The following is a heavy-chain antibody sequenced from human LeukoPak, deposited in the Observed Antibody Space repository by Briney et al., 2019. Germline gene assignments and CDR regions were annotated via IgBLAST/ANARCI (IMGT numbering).Heavy chain of an antibody. CDR3: ARDGYDFWSGYNAFDI. V-gene: IGHV3-21*01. Sequence: GGSLRLSCAASGITFSNYFMSWVRQAPGKGLEWVSSINIYYADSVKGRFTISRDNAKNSLYLQMNSLRAEDTAVYYCARDGYDFWSGYNAFDIWGQGTMVTVSS. J-gene: IGHJ3*02. CDR2: INI. D-gene: IGHD3-3*01. CDR1: GITFSNYF.